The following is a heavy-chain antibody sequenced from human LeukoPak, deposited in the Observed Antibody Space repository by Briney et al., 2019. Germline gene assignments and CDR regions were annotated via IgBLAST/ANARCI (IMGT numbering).Heavy chain of an antibody. CDR3: ARGVAVTDRARFFDY. CDR2: INPKRGVT. V-gene: IGHV1-2*02. Sequence: ASVKVSCKASGYTVTDYYVHWVRQAPGQGLEWMGWINPKRGVTNSAQKFQGRVTMTRDTSISTIYMELRSLISDDTAAYYCARGVAVTDRARFFDYWGQGTLVTVSS. CDR1: GYTVTDYY. J-gene: IGHJ4*02. D-gene: IGHD4-11*01.